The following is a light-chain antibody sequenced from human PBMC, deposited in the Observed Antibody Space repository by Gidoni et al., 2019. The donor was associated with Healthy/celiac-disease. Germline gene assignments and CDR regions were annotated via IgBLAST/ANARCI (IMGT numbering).Light chain of an antibody. CDR2: DAS. CDR3: HQRSNWPALT. CDR1: QRVSSY. J-gene: IGKJ4*01. Sequence: ESVLTQSPPTLSSSPGERATRSCRASQRVSSYLACYQQKPAQAPRLLIYDASNRATGIPARFSGSGSGTAFTLTISSLEPEDFAVYYCHQRSNWPALTFXGXTKVEIK. V-gene: IGKV3-11*01.